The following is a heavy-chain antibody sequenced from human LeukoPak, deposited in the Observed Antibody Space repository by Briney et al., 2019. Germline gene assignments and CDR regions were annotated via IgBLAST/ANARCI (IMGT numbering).Heavy chain of an antibody. D-gene: IGHD3-9*01. CDR1: GFTVSSNY. CDR3: ARASPGLRYFDWLSAPPYYFDY. CDR2: IKQDGSEK. V-gene: IGHV3-7*01. J-gene: IGHJ4*02. Sequence: GGSLRLSCAASGFTVSSNYMSWVRQAPGKGLEWVANIKQDGSEKYYVDSVKGRFTISRDNAKNSLYLQMNSLRAEDTAVYYCARASPGLRYFDWLSAPPYYFDYWGQGTLVTVSS.